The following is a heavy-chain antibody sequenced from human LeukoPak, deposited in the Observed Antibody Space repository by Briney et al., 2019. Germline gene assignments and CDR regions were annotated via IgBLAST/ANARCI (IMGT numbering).Heavy chain of an antibody. CDR3: ARDKEVLRGAITGSLFDY. D-gene: IGHD3-10*01. V-gene: IGHV3-7*01. Sequence: GGPLRLSCAASGFTFSSYWMSWVRQAPGKGLEWVASIKEDGTENYYVDSVKGRFTISRDNAENSLYLEMNSLRAEDTAVYYCARDKEVLRGAITGSLFDYWGQGTLVTVSS. CDR2: IKEDGTEN. J-gene: IGHJ4*02. CDR1: GFTFSSYW.